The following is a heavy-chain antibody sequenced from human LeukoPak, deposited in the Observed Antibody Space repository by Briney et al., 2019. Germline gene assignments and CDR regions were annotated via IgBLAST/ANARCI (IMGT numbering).Heavy chain of an antibody. Sequence: SETLSLTCTVSGGSISSYYWSWIRQPPGKRLEWIGYIYYSGSTNYNPSLKSRVTISVDTSKNQFSLKLSSVTAADTAVYYCAREHPLGWFDPWGQGTLVTVSS. J-gene: IGHJ5*02. V-gene: IGHV4-59*01. CDR1: GGSISSYY. D-gene: IGHD3-10*01. CDR2: IYYSGST. CDR3: AREHPLGWFDP.